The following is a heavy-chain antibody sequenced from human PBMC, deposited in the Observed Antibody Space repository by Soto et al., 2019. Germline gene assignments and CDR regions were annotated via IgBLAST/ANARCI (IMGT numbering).Heavy chain of an antibody. V-gene: IGHV1-18*01. CDR2: ISGYNGDA. D-gene: IGHD2-8*01. J-gene: IGHJ6*02. Sequence: QGQLVQSGAEVKQPGASVKVSCKASGYTFSTYGISWLRQAPGQGLEWMGWISGYNGDANYAQKFQGRVTMTIDTSTTTAYLELRRLTYDDTAVYFCAKNGHPPYYYYGMDVWGQGTTVTVSS. CDR3: AKNGHPPYYYYGMDV. CDR1: GYTFSTYG.